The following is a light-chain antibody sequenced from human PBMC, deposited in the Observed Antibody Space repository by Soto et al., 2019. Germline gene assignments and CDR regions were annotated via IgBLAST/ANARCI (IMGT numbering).Light chain of an antibody. CDR3: QHYHSSPWT. CDR2: KAS. J-gene: IGKJ1*01. Sequence: DIHMTQSPSTLSGSVGDRVTITCRASQTISSWLAWYQQKPGEAPKLLIYKASTLKSGVPSRFSGSGSGTEFTLTISSLQPDDFATYYCQHYHSSPWTFGQGTKV. CDR1: QTISSW. V-gene: IGKV1-5*03.